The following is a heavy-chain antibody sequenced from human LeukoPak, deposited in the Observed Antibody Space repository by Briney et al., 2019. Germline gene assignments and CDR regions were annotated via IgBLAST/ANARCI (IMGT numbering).Heavy chain of an antibody. Sequence: PGGSLRLSCAASGFTFSSYGMSWVRQAPGKGLEWVSAISGSGGSTYYADSVKGRFTISRDNSKNTLYLQMNSLRAEDTAVYFCARVLGCTNGVCHDAFDIWGQGTVVTVSS. V-gene: IGHV3-23*01. CDR2: ISGSGGST. CDR1: GFTFSSYG. J-gene: IGHJ3*02. CDR3: ARVLGCTNGVCHDAFDI. D-gene: IGHD2-8*01.